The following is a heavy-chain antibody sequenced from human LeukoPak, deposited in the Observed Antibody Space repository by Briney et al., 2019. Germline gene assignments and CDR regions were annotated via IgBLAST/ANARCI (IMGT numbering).Heavy chain of an antibody. J-gene: IGHJ4*02. CDR2: INGDGSIE. CDR1: GFTFSSYW. Sequence: GGSLRLSCAASGFTFSSYWMTWVRQAPGKGLEWVSNINGDGSIENYVHSVRGRFSIFRDNAKDALYLQMNSLRVDDTAIYYCARDPIVGDTGGGDYWGQETLVTVSS. V-gene: IGHV3-7*01. D-gene: IGHD1-26*01. CDR3: ARDPIVGDTGGGDY.